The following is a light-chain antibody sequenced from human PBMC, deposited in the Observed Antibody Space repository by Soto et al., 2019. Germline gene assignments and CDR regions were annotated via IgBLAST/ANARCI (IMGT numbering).Light chain of an antibody. Sequence: DIQMTQSPSSLSASVGDRVTITCRASQSISTYLNWYQQKPGKAPQLLIYAASSLQSGVPSRFSGSGSGTDFTLTISSLQPEDFATYYCQQSYSTPFTFGPGTIVDI. CDR2: AAS. V-gene: IGKV1-39*01. J-gene: IGKJ3*01. CDR1: QSISTY. CDR3: QQSYSTPFT.